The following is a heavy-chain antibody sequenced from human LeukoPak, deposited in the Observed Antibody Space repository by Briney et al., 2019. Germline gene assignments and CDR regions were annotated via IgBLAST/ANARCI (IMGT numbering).Heavy chain of an antibody. CDR1: GGSISSSSYF. V-gene: IGHV4-39*07. CDR3: ARIDSTAGGDY. J-gene: IGHJ4*02. D-gene: IGHD3-9*01. Sequence: SETLSLTCTVSGGSISSSSYFWGWIRQPPGKGLEWIGSIDSSGTTYYNPALKSRVNISLDTSKNHFSLRLSSVTAADTAVYYCARIDSTAGGDYWGQGTLVTVSS. CDR2: IDSSGTT.